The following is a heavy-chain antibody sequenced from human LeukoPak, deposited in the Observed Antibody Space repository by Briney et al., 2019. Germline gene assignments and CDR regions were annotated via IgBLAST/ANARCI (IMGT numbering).Heavy chain of an antibody. V-gene: IGHV1-69*13. J-gene: IGHJ4*02. Sequence: GASVKVSCKASGGTFSRKAISWVRQAPGQGLEWMGGIIPIFGTPNYAQKFQGRVTITADESTSTVYMELSSLRSEDTAVYYCARERYGSGSYQSSRTYYFDYWGQGTLVTVSS. D-gene: IGHD3-10*01. CDR3: ARERYGSGSYQSSRTYYFDY. CDR1: GGTFSRKA. CDR2: IIPIFGTP.